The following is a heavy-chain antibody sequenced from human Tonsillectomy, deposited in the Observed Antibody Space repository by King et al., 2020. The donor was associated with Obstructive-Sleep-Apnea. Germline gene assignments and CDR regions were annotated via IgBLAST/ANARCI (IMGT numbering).Heavy chain of an antibody. CDR3: VKSYSSGWYVPFDY. Sequence: VQLVESGGGLVQPGRSLRLSCAASGFTFDDYGMHWVRQVPGKGLEWVSGISWNSGSIGYADSVKGRFTISRDNAKNSLYLQMNSLRVEDTALYYCVKSYSSGWYVPFDYWVQGTLVTVTS. CDR1: GFTFDDYG. V-gene: IGHV3-9*01. CDR2: ISWNSGSI. D-gene: IGHD6-19*01. J-gene: IGHJ4*02.